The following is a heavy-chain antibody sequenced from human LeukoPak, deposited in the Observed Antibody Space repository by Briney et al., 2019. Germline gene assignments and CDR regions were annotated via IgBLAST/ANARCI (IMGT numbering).Heavy chain of an antibody. Sequence: ASVKVSCKASGYTFTSYGISWVRQAPGKGLEWVANIKQDGSEKYYVDSVKGRFTISRDNAKNSLYLQMNSLRAEDAAVYYCAREVGDGMDVWGQGTTVTVSS. V-gene: IGHV3-7*01. CDR1: GYTFTSYG. J-gene: IGHJ6*02. CDR2: IKQDGSEK. CDR3: AREVGDGMDV. D-gene: IGHD2-15*01.